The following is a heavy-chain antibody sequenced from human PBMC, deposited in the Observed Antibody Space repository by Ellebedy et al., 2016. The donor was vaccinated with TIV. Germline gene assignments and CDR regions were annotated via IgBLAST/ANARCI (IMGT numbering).Heavy chain of an antibody. CDR2: INHSGGT. J-gene: IGHJ2*01. CDR3: ARSLMIFSFDKCYFDL. Sequence: SETLSLTCAVYGGSFSNYYWSWIRQPPGKGLEWIGEINHSGGTNYNPSLKSRVTISVDTSKNQFSLKLSSVTAADTAVYYCARSLMIFSFDKCYFDLWGRGTLVTVSS. CDR1: GGSFSNYY. D-gene: IGHD3/OR15-3a*01. V-gene: IGHV4-34*01.